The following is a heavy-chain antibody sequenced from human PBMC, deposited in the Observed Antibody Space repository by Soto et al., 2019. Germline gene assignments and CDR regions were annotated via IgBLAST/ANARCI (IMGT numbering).Heavy chain of an antibody. Sequence: PSETLSLTCTVSGGSIRSYYWSWIRQPPGKGLEWIGYIYYSGSTYYNPSLKSRVTISVDTSKNQFSLKLSSVTAADTAVYYCARADFGADRWFDPWGQGTLVTVSS. J-gene: IGHJ5*02. CDR3: ARADFGADRWFDP. CDR1: GGSIRSYY. D-gene: IGHD3-3*01. V-gene: IGHV4-59*08. CDR2: IYYSGST.